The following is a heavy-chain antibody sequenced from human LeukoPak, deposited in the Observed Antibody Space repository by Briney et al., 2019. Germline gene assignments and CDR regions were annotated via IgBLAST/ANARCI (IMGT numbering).Heavy chain of an antibody. CDR2: ISESGSPI. D-gene: IGHD3-22*01. V-gene: IGHV3-48*03. J-gene: IGHJ5*02. Sequence: PGGSLRLSCAASEFTLSSYEMNWVRQAPGKGLEWVSYISESGSPIYYADSVRGRFTISRDNAQNSLYLQMNSLRAEDTAVYYCARDRGLSWRDSSGYHNWFDPWGQGTLVTVSS. CDR3: ARDRGLSWRDSSGYHNWFDP. CDR1: EFTLSSYE.